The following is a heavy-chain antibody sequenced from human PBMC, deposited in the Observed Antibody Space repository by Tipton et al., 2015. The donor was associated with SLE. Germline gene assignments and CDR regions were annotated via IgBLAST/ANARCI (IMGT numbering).Heavy chain of an antibody. CDR3: ARDRRDLWRFGAHFDP. Sequence: LRLSCAVYGGSFSGYYWSWIRQPPGKGLEWIGEVNHSGSTNYNPSLKSRVTISVDTSKNQFSLKLSSVTAADTAVYYCARDRRDLWRFGAHFDPWGQGTLVTVSS. D-gene: IGHD3-10*01. CDR1: GGSFSGYY. CDR2: VNHSGST. V-gene: IGHV4-34*01. J-gene: IGHJ5*02.